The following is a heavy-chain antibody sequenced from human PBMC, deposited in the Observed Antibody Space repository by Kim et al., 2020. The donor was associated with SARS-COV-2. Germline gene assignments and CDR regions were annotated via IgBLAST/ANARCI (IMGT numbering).Heavy chain of an antibody. D-gene: IGHD4-17*01. CDR1: GFTFSDYP. J-gene: IGHJ4*02. V-gene: IGHV3-48*02. CDR3: ARDSNYGSTFDY. Sequence: GGSLRLSCAASGFTFSDYPMSWVRQAPGKGLEWVAYISAASIVIHHADSVKGRCMISRDNSKHSKKLQMNILRDEDTDIYYCARDSNYGSTFDYWGEG. CDR2: ISAASIVI.